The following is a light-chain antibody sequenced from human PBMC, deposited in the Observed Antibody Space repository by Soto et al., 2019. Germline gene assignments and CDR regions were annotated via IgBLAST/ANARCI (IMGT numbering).Light chain of an antibody. CDR2: DSS. CDR1: QSVSSY. CDR3: QQRSSWPLN. Sequence: EIVLTQSPATLSLSPGERATLSCRASQSVSSYLAWYQQKAGQTPRLLIYDSSNRSAGNPARFSGSGSGTDFTLTISSLESEDFAVYYCQQRSSWPLNVGGGTNVEI. V-gene: IGKV3-11*01. J-gene: IGKJ4*01.